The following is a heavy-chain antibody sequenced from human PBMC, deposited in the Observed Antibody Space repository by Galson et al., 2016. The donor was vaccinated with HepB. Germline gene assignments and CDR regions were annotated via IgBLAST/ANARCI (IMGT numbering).Heavy chain of an antibody. J-gene: IGHJ4*02. Sequence: ETLSLTCAVSGVSISSSDWWSWVRQPPGQGLEWIGQIFHSGRVNYTPSLASRVTISIDTSNTRFSLRLTSVPAADTALYYCAKQYWGGPSDYWGQGTLVIVSS. V-gene: IGHV4-4*02. D-gene: IGHD2/OR15-2a*01. CDR2: IFHSGRV. CDR1: GVSISSSDW. CDR3: AKQYWGGPSDY.